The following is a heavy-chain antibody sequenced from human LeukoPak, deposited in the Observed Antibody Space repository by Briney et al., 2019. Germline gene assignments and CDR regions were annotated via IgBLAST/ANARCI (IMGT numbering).Heavy chain of an antibody. V-gene: IGHV1-18*01. CDR3: ARDYFSIGQQPVGSFDY. Sequence: GASVKVSCKASGYTFTSYGISWVRQAPGQGLEWMGWISAYNGNTNYAQKLQGRVTMTTDTSTSTAYMELRSLRSEDTAVYYCARDYFSIGQQPVGSFDYWGQGTLVTVSS. D-gene: IGHD6-13*01. CDR1: GYTFTSYG. CDR2: ISAYNGNT. J-gene: IGHJ4*02.